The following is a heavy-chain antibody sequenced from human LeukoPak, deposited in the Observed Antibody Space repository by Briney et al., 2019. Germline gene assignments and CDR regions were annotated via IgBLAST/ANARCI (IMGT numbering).Heavy chain of an antibody. D-gene: IGHD3-3*01. V-gene: IGHV1-18*01. CDR3: ARTYYDFWSGYYLYYYYYMDV. CDR1: GYTFTSYG. CDR2: ISAYNGNT. J-gene: IGHJ6*03. Sequence: ASVKVSCKASGYTFTSYGISWVRQAPGQGLEWMGWISAYNGNTNYAQKLQGRVTMTTDTSARTAYMELRSLRSDDTAVYYCARTYYDFWSGYYLYYYYYMDVWGKGTTVTVSS.